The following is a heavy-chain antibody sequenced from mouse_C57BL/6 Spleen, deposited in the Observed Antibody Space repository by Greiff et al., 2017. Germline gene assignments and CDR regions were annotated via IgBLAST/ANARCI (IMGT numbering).Heavy chain of an antibody. J-gene: IGHJ1*03. Sequence: EVQGVESGGGLVQPKGSLKLSCAASGFSFNTYAMNWVRQAPGKGLEWVARIRSKSNNYATYYADSVKDRFTISRDDSESMLYLQMNNLKTEDTAMYYCVRHPYSNYWYFDVWGTGTTVTVSS. CDR1: GFSFNTYA. CDR2: IRSKSNNYAT. V-gene: IGHV10-1*01. D-gene: IGHD2-5*01. CDR3: VRHPYSNYWYFDV.